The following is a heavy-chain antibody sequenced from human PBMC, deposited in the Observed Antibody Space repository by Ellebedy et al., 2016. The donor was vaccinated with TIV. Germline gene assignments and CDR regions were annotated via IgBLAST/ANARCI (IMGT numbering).Heavy chain of an antibody. CDR1: GGSFSDDY. V-gene: IGHV4-34*01. D-gene: IGHD2-2*01. J-gene: IGHJ3*01. CDR3: ARGCSTTSCYLGV. CDR2: INHSGST. Sequence: SETLSLXXAVFGGSFSDDYWSWIRQPPGKGLEWIGEINHSGSTNYNPSLNSRVTISIDTSKNQFSLKVNSVTATDTAVYYCARGCSTTSCYLGVWGQGTMVTVSS.